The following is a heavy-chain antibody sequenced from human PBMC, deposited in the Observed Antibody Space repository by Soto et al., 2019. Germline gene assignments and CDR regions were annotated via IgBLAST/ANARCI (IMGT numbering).Heavy chain of an antibody. D-gene: IGHD3-10*01. V-gene: IGHV4-34*01. Sequence: QVQLQQWGAGLLKPSETLSLTCAVYGGSYSGYYWSWIRQTPGKGLEWTGEINDSGSTNNNPSLKSRVTIFVDTPRSQFSLMLSSVAAAVAAGYYCASGLFRWLGELSLRGGYYYVVDVGGKGTTVTVSS. CDR1: GGSYSGYY. J-gene: IGHJ6*04. CDR2: INDSGST. CDR3: ASGLFRWLGELSLRGGYYYVVDV.